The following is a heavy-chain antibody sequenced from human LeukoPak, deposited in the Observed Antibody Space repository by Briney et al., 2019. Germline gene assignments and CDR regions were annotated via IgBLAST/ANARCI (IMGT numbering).Heavy chain of an antibody. D-gene: IGHD2-15*01. CDR2: ISGSGGST. CDR1: GFTFSSYA. J-gene: IGHJ4*02. V-gene: IGHV3-23*01. CDR3: AKDGYCSGGSCYSDY. Sequence: AGGSLRLSCAASGFTFSSYAMYWVRQAPGKGLEWVSAISGSGGSTYYADSVKGRFTISRDNSKNTLYLQMNSLRAEDTAVYYCAKDGYCSGGSCYSDYWGQGTLVTVSS.